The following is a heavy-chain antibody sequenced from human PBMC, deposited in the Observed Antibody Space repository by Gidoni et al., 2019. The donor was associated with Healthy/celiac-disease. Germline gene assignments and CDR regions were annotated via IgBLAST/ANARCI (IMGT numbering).Heavy chain of an antibody. V-gene: IGHV5-10-1*01. J-gene: IGHJ6*02. CDR3: ATQGEQQLVFGV. CDR1: GYSFTSYW. CDR2: IDPSDSYT. Sequence: EVQLVQSGAEVKKPGESLRISCTGSGYSFTSYWISWVRQMPGKGLEWMGRIDPSDSYTNYSPSFQGHVTISADKSISTAYLQWSSLKASDTAMYYCATQGEQQLVFGVWGQGTTVTVSS. D-gene: IGHD6-13*01.